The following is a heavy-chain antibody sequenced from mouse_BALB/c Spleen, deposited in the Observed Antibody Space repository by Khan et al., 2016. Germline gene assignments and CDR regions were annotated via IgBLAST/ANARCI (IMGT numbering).Heavy chain of an antibody. J-gene: IGHJ2*01. CDR1: GYTFSSYW. Sequence: QVQLQQPGAELMKPGASVKISCKATGYTFSSYWIEWVKQRPGHGLEWIGEILSGSGSTDYNEKFKDKATFTADTSSNTAYIQLSSLTSEDSAVYYWAGGIYYYAIRTYYFDYGGQCITLTFSS. D-gene: IGHD1-1*01. CDR3: AGGIYYYAIRTYYFDY. CDR2: ILSGSGST. V-gene: IGHV1-9*01.